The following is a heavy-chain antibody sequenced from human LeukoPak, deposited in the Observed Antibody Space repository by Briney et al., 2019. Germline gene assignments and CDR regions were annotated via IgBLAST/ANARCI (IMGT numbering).Heavy chain of an antibody. J-gene: IGHJ4*02. CDR1: GFTLSTAW. V-gene: IGHV3-15*01. CDR2: IKSKTNGETR. Sequence: GGSLRLSCAASGFTLSTAWMNWVRQAPGKGLEWVGLIKSKTNGETRDYAAPVKGRFTISRDDSKSIAYLQMNSLKTEDTAVYYCTSQQQLLTFFDYWGQGTLVTVSS. D-gene: IGHD6-13*01. CDR3: TSQQQLLTFFDY.